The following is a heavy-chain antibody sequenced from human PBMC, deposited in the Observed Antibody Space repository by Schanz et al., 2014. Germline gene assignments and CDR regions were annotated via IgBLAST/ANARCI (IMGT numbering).Heavy chain of an antibody. J-gene: IGHJ4*02. Sequence: QVQLVESGGGLVKPGGSLRLSCAASGFTFSSYYMSWIRQAPGKGLEWVSSIISTGGTIYYVDSVRGRFTISRDNAKNSLYLQMNSLRVDDTAVYYCARDQSPYTNSSDVRYFDYWGQGSLVTVSS. V-gene: IGHV3-11*01. CDR1: GFTFSSYY. D-gene: IGHD6-6*01. CDR2: IISTGGTI. CDR3: ARDQSPYTNSSDVRYFDY.